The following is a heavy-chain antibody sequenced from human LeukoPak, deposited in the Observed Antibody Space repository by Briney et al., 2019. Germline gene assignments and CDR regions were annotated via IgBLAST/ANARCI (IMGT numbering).Heavy chain of an antibody. Sequence: GGSLRLSCAASGFTFSSYSMNWVRQAPGKGLEWVSYITRSSDIIKYADSVEGRFTISRDNAKNSLYLQMNSLRAEDTAVYYCARDFGYAFDYWGQGTLVTVSS. V-gene: IGHV3-48*01. CDR2: ITRSSDII. CDR3: ARDFGYAFDY. J-gene: IGHJ4*02. CDR1: GFTFSSYS. D-gene: IGHD5-12*01.